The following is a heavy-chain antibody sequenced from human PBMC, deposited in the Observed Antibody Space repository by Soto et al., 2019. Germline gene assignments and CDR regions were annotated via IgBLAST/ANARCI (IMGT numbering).Heavy chain of an antibody. D-gene: IGHD6-19*01. CDR1: GFTFSSYA. Sequence: EVPLLESGGGLVQPGGSLRLSCTASGFTFSSYAMNWVRQAPGKGLEWVSVISGSGGSTYFADSVKGRFTISRDNSKNTLYLKMNSLRAEDTAVYYCASRTSGWYFDYWGQGTLVTVSS. CDR3: ASRTSGWYFDY. CDR2: ISGSGGST. J-gene: IGHJ4*02. V-gene: IGHV3-23*01.